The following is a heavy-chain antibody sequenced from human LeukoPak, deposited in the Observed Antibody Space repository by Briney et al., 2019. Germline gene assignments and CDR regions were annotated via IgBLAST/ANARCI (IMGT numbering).Heavy chain of an antibody. CDR2: ISRSSSYI. CDR1: SHTFSCST. Sequence: GGSLRLSCTPSSHTFSCSTINWVRQAPGKGLEWVSSISRSSSYINYADSVKGRFTVSRDNAKNSLYLHMNRLRAEHTAVYYCARDYNSPTRFAYWGQGTLVSVSS. J-gene: IGHJ4*02. CDR3: ARDYNSPTRFAY. D-gene: IGHD1-20*01. V-gene: IGHV3-21*06.